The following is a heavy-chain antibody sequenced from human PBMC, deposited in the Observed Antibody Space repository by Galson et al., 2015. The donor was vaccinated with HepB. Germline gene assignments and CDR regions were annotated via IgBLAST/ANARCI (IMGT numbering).Heavy chain of an antibody. J-gene: IGHJ5*02. D-gene: IGHD3-10*01. CDR3: ARAGIAHNRRGPIPADIWFGEFLWFDP. CDR1: GYTFTGYG. CDR2: ISAYNGNT. Sequence: SVKVSCKASGYTFTGYGISWVRQAPGQGLEWMGWISAYNGNTNYAQKLQGRVTMTTDTSTSTAYMELRSLRSDDTAVYYCARAGIAHNRRGPIPADIWFGEFLWFDPWGQGTLVTVSS. V-gene: IGHV1-18*04.